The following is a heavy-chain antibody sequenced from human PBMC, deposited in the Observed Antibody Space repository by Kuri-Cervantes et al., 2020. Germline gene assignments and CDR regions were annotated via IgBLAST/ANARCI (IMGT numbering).Heavy chain of an antibody. CDR2: ISAYNGNT. V-gene: IGHV1-18*01. CDR3: ARSNHLYCGGDCYSDY. Sequence: ASVNVSCKASGYTFTSYGISWVRRAPGQGLEWMGWISAYNGNTNYAQKLQGRVTMTTDTSTSKAYMELRSLRSDDTAVYYCARSNHLYCGGDCYSDYWGQGTLVTVSS. J-gene: IGHJ4*02. CDR1: GYTFTSYG. D-gene: IGHD2-21*01.